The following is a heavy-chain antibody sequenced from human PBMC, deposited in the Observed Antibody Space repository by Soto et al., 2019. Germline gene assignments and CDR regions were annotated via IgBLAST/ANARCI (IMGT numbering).Heavy chain of an antibody. D-gene: IGHD2-8*01. CDR2: INSDGSST. V-gene: IGHV3-74*01. J-gene: IGHJ6*02. Sequence: GGSHRHSSTSSGLPFRSYWMHWVRQATGKGLVWVSRINSDGSSTSYADSVKGRFTISRDNAKNTLYLQMNSLRAEDTAVYYCARKGPNNGYYGMDVWGQGTTVTVSS. CDR1: GLPFRSYW. CDR3: ARKGPNNGYYGMDV.